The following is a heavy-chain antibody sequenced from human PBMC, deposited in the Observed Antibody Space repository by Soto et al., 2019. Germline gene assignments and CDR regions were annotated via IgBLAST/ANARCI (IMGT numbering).Heavy chain of an antibody. CDR1: GFTFSSYG. CDR2: ISYDGSNK. J-gene: IGHJ4*02. Sequence: GGSLRLSCAASGFTFSSYGMHWVRQAPGKGLEWVAVISYDGSNKYYADSVKGRFTISRDNSKNTLYLQMNSLRAEDTAVYYCAKAARGSYYAFDYWGQGTLVTVSS. D-gene: IGHD1-26*01. V-gene: IGHV3-30*18. CDR3: AKAARGSYYAFDY.